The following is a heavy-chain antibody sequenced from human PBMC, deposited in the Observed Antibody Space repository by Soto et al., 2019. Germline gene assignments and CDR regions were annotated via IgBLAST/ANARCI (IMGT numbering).Heavy chain of an antibody. D-gene: IGHD2-21*02. CDR2: ISYDGSNK. V-gene: IGHV3-30-3*01. J-gene: IGHJ6*02. Sequence: PGGSLRLSCAASGFTFSSYAMHWVRQAPGKGLEWVAVISYDGSNKYYADSVKGRFTISRDNSKNTLYLQMNSLRAEDTAVYYCARVRRYCGGDCLYYYYGMDVWGQGTTVTVSS. CDR3: ARVRRYCGGDCLYYYYGMDV. CDR1: GFTFSSYA.